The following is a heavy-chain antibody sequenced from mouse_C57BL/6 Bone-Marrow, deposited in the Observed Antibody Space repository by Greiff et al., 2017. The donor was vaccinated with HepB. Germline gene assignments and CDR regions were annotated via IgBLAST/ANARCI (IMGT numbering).Heavy chain of an antibody. CDR1: GYAFSSYW. V-gene: IGHV1-80*01. D-gene: IGHD1-1*01. J-gene: IGHJ1*03. CDR3: AGIYYSSSLYWYFDV. Sequence: VQLQQSGAELVKPGASVKISCKASGYAFSSYWMNWVKQRPGKGLEWIGQIYPGDGDTNYNGKFKGKATLTADKSSSTAYMQLSSLTSEDSAVYFCAGIYYSSSLYWYFDVWGTGTTVTVSS. CDR2: IYPGDGDT.